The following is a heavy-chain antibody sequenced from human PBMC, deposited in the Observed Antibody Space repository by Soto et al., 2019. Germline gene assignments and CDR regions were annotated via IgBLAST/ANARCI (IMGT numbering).Heavy chain of an antibody. CDR3: ARVRAVTCNFDY. CDR2: IKHDGSEK. V-gene: IGHV3-7*01. Sequence: GGSLRLSCAASGFTFSSYWMSWVRQAPGKGLEWVTNIKHDGSEKYYVDSVKGRFTISRDNPKNPLYLQMTSLRAVDTAAYYCARVRAVTCNFDYWGQGTLVTVSS. D-gene: IGHD5-18*01. J-gene: IGHJ4*02. CDR1: GFTFSSYW.